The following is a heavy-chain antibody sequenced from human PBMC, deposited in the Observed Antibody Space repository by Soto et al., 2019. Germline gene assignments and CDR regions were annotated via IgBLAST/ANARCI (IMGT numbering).Heavy chain of an antibody. CDR2: ISYDGSNR. CDR1: GCTFNTYG. CDR3: AKDLDGGPDY. D-gene: IGHD3-16*01. J-gene: IGHJ4*02. V-gene: IGHV3-30*18. Sequence: PGGSLRLSCAASGCTFNTYGMHWVRQAPGKGLEWVAVISYDGSNRYYADSVKGRFTISRDASKNTVDLQMNSLRAEDTAVYYCAKDLDGGPDYWGQGTLVTVSS.